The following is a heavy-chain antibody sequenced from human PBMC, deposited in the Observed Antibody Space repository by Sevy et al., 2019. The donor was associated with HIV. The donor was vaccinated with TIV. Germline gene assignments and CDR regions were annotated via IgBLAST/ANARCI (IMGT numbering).Heavy chain of an antibody. CDR1: GFTFHGYA. V-gene: IGHV3-30*01. CDR3: ARRDSNHQFLIDQ. Sequence: GGSLRLSCAASGFTFHGYAMHWVRQPPGKGLEWVAYISYDGREISNADSVKGRFTISRANSKNKLFLQMNSLRPDEPAVYSCARRDSNHQFLIDQWGLGVLVTVSS. J-gene: IGHJ4*02. CDR2: ISYDGREI. D-gene: IGHD2-21*02.